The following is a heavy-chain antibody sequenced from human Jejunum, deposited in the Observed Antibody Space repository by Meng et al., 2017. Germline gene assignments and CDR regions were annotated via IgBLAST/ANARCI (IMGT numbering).Heavy chain of an antibody. V-gene: IGHV4-34*02. Sequence: QVQVQQWGGGMLQPSETLSLTCAVVWEAFSGYYWNWLRQSPGKGLEWIGQITYTGVVDYNPSLKSRVTIFVDTPKRQFSLNLTSVTAADTAVYYCARVLALIDSWGQGTLVTVSS. CDR2: ITYTGVV. CDR1: WEAFSGYY. D-gene: IGHD3-3*02. CDR3: ARVLALIDS. J-gene: IGHJ4*02.